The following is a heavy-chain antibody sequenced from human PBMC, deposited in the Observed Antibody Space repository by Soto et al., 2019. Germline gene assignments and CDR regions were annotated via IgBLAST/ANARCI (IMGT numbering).Heavy chain of an antibody. CDR3: TGITWFRGMDV. CDR1: GDSVSSNSAG. J-gene: IGHJ6*02. D-gene: IGHD3-10*01. Sequence: PSQTLSLTCVISGDSVSSNSAGWNWIRQSPSRGLEWLGRTYYKSKWNNDYALSVKSRITINPDTSKNQFSLHLYSVTPEDTAVHYCTGITWFRGMDVWGQGTPVTVSS. V-gene: IGHV6-1*01. CDR2: TYYKSKWNN.